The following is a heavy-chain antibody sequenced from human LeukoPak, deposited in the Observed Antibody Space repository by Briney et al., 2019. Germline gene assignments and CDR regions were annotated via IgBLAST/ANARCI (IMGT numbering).Heavy chain of an antibody. J-gene: IGHJ4*02. Sequence: GGSLRLSCAASGFTFSSYAMSWVRQAPGKGLEWVSTISDNGGSTNYADSVKGRFTISRDNSKNTLYLQMNSVRAEDTAVYYCAKADCTSTSCSSYFDYWGQGTLVTVSS. V-gene: IGHV3-23*01. CDR3: AKADCTSTSCSSYFDY. CDR1: GFTFSSYA. D-gene: IGHD2-2*01. CDR2: ISDNGGST.